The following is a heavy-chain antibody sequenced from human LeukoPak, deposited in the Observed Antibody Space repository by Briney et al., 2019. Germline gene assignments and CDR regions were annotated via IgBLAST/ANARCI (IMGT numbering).Heavy chain of an antibody. CDR1: GITFSSFG. J-gene: IGHJ5*02. CDR2: IWYDGSNK. Sequence: PGGSLTLSCAAPGITFSSFGMHWLRQAPGKGLEWVAFIWYDGSNKYYADSVKGRFTISRDNSKNTLYLQMNSLRAEDTAVYYCARDGTVTAGPFDPWGRGTLVTVSS. V-gene: IGHV3-33*01. D-gene: IGHD4-11*01. CDR3: ARDGTVTAGPFDP.